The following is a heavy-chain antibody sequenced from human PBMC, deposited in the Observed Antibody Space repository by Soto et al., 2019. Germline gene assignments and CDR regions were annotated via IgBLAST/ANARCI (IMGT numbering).Heavy chain of an antibody. V-gene: IGHV4-39*01. CDR3: ARHFPYWFDP. Sequence: PSETLSLTCTVSGGSISSSSYYWGWIRQPPGKGLEWIGSIYYSGSTYYNPSLKSRVTISVDTSKNQFSLKLSSVTAADTAVYYCARHFPYWFDPWGQGTLVTVSS. J-gene: IGHJ5*02. CDR2: IYYSGST. CDR1: GGSISSSSYY.